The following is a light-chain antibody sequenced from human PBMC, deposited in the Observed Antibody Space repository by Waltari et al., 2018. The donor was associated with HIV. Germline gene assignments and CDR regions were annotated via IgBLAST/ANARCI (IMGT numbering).Light chain of an antibody. CDR2: FDL. CDR1: NIESKS. V-gene: IGLV3-21*04. J-gene: IGLJ2*01. Sequence: YELTQPPSVSVAPGQTAMITCGGNNIESKSGKGYQQQPGQAPVLVIYFDLDRPSGIPERFSGSVSGNTATLTIGRVDAGDEADYYCQVWDRSSDQVIFGGGTKLTVL. CDR3: QVWDRSSDQVI.